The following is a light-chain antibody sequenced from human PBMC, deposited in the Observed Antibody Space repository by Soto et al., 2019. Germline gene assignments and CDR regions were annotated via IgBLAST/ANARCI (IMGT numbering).Light chain of an antibody. CDR3: AAWDDSLNGHV. CDR1: SSNIGSNT. Sequence: QSVLTQPPSASGTPGQRVTISCSGSSSNIGSNTVNWYQQLPGTAPKLLIYNDYQRPSGVPDRFSGSKSGTSVSLAISGLQSEDEAEYYCAAWDDSLNGHVFGPGTKLTVL. J-gene: IGLJ1*01. V-gene: IGLV1-44*01. CDR2: NDY.